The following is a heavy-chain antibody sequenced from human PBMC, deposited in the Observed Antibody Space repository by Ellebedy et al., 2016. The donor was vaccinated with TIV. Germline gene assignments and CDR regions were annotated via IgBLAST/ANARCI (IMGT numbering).Heavy chain of an antibody. CDR1: GFTFDDHA. Sequence: GGSLRLSCAASGFTFDDHAMHWVRQAPGKGLEWVSLISWDGGSTYYADSVKGRFTISRDNSKNSLYLQMNSLRAEDTALYYCAKNNQQWLGKDAFDIWGQGTMVTVSS. J-gene: IGHJ3*02. CDR2: ISWDGGST. CDR3: AKNNQQWLGKDAFDI. D-gene: IGHD6-19*01. V-gene: IGHV3-43D*03.